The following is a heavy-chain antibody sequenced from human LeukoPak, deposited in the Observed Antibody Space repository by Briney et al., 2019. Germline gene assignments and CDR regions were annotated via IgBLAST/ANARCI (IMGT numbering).Heavy chain of an antibody. CDR3: ASGVGAPDY. CDR2: IYPGDSDT. CDR1: GYTFSNYW. Sequence: GESLKISCKGSGYTFSNYWIGWVRQMPGKGLEWMGIIYPGDSDTTYSPSFQGQVTISSDKAIDTAYLQWSSLKASDTAMYYCASGVGAPDYWGQGTLVTVSS. J-gene: IGHJ4*02. V-gene: IGHV5-51*01. D-gene: IGHD1-26*01.